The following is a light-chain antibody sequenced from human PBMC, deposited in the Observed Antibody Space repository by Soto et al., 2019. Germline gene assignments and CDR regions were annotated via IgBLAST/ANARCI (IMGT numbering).Light chain of an antibody. CDR2: GAS. CDR1: QSVSGTY. Sequence: EIVLTQSPGTPSLSPGERATLSCRASQSVSGTYLAWYQQKPGQAPRLLMYGASSRATGIPDRFSGSGSGTDFILTISRLEPEDFAVYYCQQYGGSPPYTFGQGT. V-gene: IGKV3-20*01. J-gene: IGKJ2*01. CDR3: QQYGGSPPYT.